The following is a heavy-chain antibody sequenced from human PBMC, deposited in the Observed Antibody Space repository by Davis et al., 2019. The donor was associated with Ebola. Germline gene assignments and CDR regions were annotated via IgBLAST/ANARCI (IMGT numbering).Heavy chain of an antibody. V-gene: IGHV4-31*03. CDR2: IYYSGST. CDR1: GGPISSGGYY. D-gene: IGHD3-22*01. CDR3: ARKWMGYYDSSGYYWDY. J-gene: IGHJ4*02. Sequence: PSETLSLTCTVSGGPISSGGYYWSWIRQHPGKGLEWIGYIYYSGSTYYNPSLTSRVTISVDTSKNQFSLKLSSVTAADTAVYYCARKWMGYYDSSGYYWDYWGQGTLVTVSS.